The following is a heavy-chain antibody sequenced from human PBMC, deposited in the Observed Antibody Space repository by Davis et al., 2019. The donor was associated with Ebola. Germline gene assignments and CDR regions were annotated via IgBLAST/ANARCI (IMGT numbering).Heavy chain of an antibody. D-gene: IGHD6-19*01. Sequence: ASVKVSCKASGYTFTRYSIHWVRQAPGQGLEWMGVLNPGGTGTNYAQKFQGRVTMTRDTSTSTVYMELSSLRSEDTAVYYCARDLGYTSGWEAFDFWGQGTMVTVSS. CDR2: LNPGGTGT. CDR3: ARDLGYTSGWEAFDF. J-gene: IGHJ3*01. V-gene: IGHV1-46*01. CDR1: GYTFTRYS.